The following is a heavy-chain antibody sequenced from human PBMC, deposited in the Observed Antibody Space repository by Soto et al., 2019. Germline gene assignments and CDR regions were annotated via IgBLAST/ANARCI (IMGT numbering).Heavy chain of an antibody. CDR3: ARTATQCSRTSCYTVSLDF. CDR2: INYTGTT. J-gene: IGHJ4*02. Sequence: PSETLSLTCTVSGGSITTGGYYWSWIRQHPGKGLEWIGEINYTGTTNYNPSLKSRLTISVDTSKNQFSLNLNSVTAADTAVYYCARTATQCSRTSCYTVSLDFWGQGTLVTVSS. CDR1: GGSITTGGYY. V-gene: IGHV4-61*08. D-gene: IGHD2-2*02.